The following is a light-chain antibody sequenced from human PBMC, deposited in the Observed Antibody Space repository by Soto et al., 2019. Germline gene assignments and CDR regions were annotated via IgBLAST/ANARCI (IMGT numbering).Light chain of an antibody. V-gene: IGLV1-44*01. CDR3: AAWDDSLKGWV. CDR1: SSNIGSST. CDR2: NN. J-gene: IGLJ3*02. Sequence: QSVLTQRPSASGIPGQRVTISCSGSSSNIGSSTVNWYLQFPGTAPKLLLFNNRRPSGVPDRFSGSKSGTSASLAISGLQSEDEADYYCAAWDDSLKGWVFGGGTQLTVL.